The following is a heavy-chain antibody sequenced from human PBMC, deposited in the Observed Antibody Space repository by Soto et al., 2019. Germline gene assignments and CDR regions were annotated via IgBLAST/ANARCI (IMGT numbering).Heavy chain of an antibody. J-gene: IGHJ6*02. CDR2: IYYSGST. V-gene: IGHV4-59*01. D-gene: IGHD3-22*01. CDR3: ARVLIEASYYYYYGMDV. CDR1: GGSISSYY. Sequence: SSETLSLTCTVSGGSISSYYWSWIRQPPGKGLEWIGYIYYSGSTNYNPSLKSRVTISVDTSKNQFSLKLSSVTAADTAVYYCARVLIEASYYYYYGMDVWGQGTTVTVSS.